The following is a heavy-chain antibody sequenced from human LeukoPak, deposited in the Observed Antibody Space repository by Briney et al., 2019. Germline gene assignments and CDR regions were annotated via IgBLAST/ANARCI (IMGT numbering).Heavy chain of an antibody. CDR2: INQNGGEK. V-gene: IGHV3-7*04. J-gene: IGHJ4*02. CDR1: GFTFSNFW. Sequence: GGSLRLSCATSGFTFSNFWMDWVHQAPGKGLEWVANINQNGGEKYYADSVKGRFTISRDNAKNSLYLQMNSLRVEDTAVYYCTRALDYWGQGTLVTVSS. CDR3: TRALDY.